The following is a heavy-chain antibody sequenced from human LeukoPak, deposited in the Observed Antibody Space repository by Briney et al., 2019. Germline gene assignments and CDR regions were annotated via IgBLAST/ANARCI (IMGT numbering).Heavy chain of an antibody. CDR1: GFTFSSYA. D-gene: IGHD2-21*01. CDR3: ANSLSGLWWRSYYGMDV. CDR2: ISGSGGST. J-gene: IGHJ6*02. V-gene: IGHV3-23*01. Sequence: GGSLRLSCAASGFTFSSYAMSWVRQAPGKGLEWVSAISGSGGSTYYADSAKGRFTISRDNSKNTLYLQMNSLRAEDTAVYYCANSLSGLWWRSYYGMDVWGQGTTVTVSS.